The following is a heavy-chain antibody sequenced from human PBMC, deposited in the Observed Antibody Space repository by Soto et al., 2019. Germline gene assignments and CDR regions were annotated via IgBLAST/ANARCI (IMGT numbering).Heavy chain of an antibody. J-gene: IGHJ5*02. CDR1: GYTFFTYD. CDR2: ISTYSGDT. D-gene: IGHD2-15*01. Sequence: QVHLVQSGVEVKTPGASVKVSCQASGYTFFTYDISWVRQAPGQGLEWMGWISTYSGDTKYVQKFQGRVTMTTDTSTTTACLELRSLRSDDTAVYYCARHHGPSTSEDWFDPWGQGTLVTVSS. V-gene: IGHV1-18*01. CDR3: ARHHGPSTSEDWFDP.